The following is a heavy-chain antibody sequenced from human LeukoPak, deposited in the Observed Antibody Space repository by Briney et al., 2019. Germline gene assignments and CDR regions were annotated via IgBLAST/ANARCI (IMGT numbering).Heavy chain of an antibody. CDR1: GFTFSSYA. CDR2: ISGSGGST. V-gene: IGHV3-23*01. CDR3: AKGHIAEAGRGYYFDY. Sequence: GGSLRLSFAASGFTFSSYAMSWVRQAPGKGLEWVSAISGSGGSTYYADSVKGRFTISRDNSKNTLYLQMNSLRAEDTAVYYCAKGHIAEAGRGYYFDYWRQGTLVTVSS. J-gene: IGHJ4*02. D-gene: IGHD6-19*01.